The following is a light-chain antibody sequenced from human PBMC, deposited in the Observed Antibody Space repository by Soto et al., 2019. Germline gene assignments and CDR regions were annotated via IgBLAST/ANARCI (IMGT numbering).Light chain of an antibody. CDR2: GAS. CDR3: QQYDRAPFP. J-gene: IGKJ4*01. V-gene: IGKV3-20*01. CDR1: QSINNNY. Sequence: EFWFTHNKLTVSMSAGERGTLSFGASQSINNNYLVWHQQKPGQAPRLLIYGASSRATGIPDRFSGSGSGTDFTLTISRLEPEDFAVYYCQQYDRAPFPFGGGTKVDIK.